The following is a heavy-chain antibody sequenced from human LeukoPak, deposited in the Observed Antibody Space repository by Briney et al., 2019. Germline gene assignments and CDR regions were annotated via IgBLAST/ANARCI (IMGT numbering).Heavy chain of an antibody. CDR2: IYTSGST. V-gene: IGHV4-4*07. CDR1: GGSISSYY. CDR3: AGDLADFWSGYLSSAFDI. J-gene: IGHJ3*02. Sequence: PSETLSLTCTVSGGSISSYYWSWIRQPAGKGLEWIGRIYTSGSTNYNPSLKSRVTMSVDTSKNQFSLKLSSVTAADTAVYYCAGDLADFWSGYLSSAFDIWGQGTMVTVSS. D-gene: IGHD3-3*01.